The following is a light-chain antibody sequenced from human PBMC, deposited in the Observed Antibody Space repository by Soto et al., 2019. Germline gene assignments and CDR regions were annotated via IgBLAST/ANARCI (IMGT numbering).Light chain of an antibody. J-gene: IGLJ1*01. CDR3: SSYTSSSTPYV. V-gene: IGLV2-14*01. Sequence: QSVLTQPASVSGSPGQSLTISCTGTSSDDGGYNYVSWYQQHPGKAPKLMIYEVSNRPSGVSNRFSGSKSGNTASLTISGLQAEDEADYYCSSYTSSSTPYVFGTGTKVTVL. CDR1: SSDDGGYNY. CDR2: EVS.